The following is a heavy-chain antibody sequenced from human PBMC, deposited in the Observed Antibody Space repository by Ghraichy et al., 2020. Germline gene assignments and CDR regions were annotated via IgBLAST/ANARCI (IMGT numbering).Heavy chain of an antibody. CDR3: ARSGRGDLAY. J-gene: IGHJ4*02. CDR2: IYSSEKT. V-gene: IGHV4-61*02. D-gene: IGHD1-14*01. Sequence: GGGRRAAGKGRGWVGRIYSSEKTNYNPSLKSRVTISLDTSKNQFSLKLTSVTAADTAVYYCARSGRGDLAYWGQGTLVTVSS.